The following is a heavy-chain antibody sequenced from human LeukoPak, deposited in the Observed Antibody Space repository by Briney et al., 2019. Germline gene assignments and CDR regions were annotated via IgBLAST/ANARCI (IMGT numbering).Heavy chain of an antibody. CDR3: ARRTGGTKDY. Sequence: GGSLRLSCVASGFTFGDVVMSWVRQAPGKGLEWVSAISYNGASADYADSVKGRFAISRDNSKNTLYLQMNSLRAEDTAVYYCARRTGGTKDYWGQGTQVTVSS. J-gene: IGHJ4*02. D-gene: IGHD7-27*01. CDR1: GFTFGDVV. V-gene: IGHV3-23*01. CDR2: ISYNGASA.